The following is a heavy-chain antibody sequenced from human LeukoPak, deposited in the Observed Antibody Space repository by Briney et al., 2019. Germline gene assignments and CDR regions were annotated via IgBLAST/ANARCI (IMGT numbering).Heavy chain of an antibody. CDR3: ASCPQTYYYESYFDY. Sequence: SVKVSCKASGGTFSSYAIGWVRQAPGQGLEWMGRIIPIFGTANYAQKFQGRVTITTDESTSTAYMELSSLRSEDTAVYYCASCPQTYYYESYFDYWGQGTLVTVSS. V-gene: IGHV1-69*05. CDR2: IIPIFGTA. D-gene: IGHD3-22*01. CDR1: GGTFSSYA. J-gene: IGHJ4*02.